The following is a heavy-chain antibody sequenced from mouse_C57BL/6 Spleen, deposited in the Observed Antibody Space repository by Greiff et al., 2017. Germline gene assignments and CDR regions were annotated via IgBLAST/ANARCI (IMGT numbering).Heavy chain of an antibody. CDR3: ARGGIYYDYDGGGYFDV. Sequence: EVKLLESGAELVKPGASVKLSCTVSGFYIKDYYMHWVKQRFQQGLEWIGRIVPEDGETKYAPKFQGKATITADTSSNTAYLQLSSLTSEDTAFYYCARGGIYYDYDGGGYFDVWGTGTTVTVSS. J-gene: IGHJ1*03. CDR2: IVPEDGET. CDR1: GFYIKDYY. D-gene: IGHD2-4*01. V-gene: IGHV14-2*01.